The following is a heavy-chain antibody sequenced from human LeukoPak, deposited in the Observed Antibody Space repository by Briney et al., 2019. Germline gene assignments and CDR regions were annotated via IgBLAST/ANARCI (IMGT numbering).Heavy chain of an antibody. CDR2: IYYSGST. CDR3: ARGRVRFDP. Sequence: SETLSLTCTVSGGSVNSGNYYWSWIRQPPGKGLKWIGYIYYSGSTNYNPSLKSRVTISVDTSKNQFSLKLSSVTAADTAVYYCARGRVRFDPWGQGTLVTVSS. D-gene: IGHD3-10*01. V-gene: IGHV4-61*01. J-gene: IGHJ5*02. CDR1: GGSVNSGNYY.